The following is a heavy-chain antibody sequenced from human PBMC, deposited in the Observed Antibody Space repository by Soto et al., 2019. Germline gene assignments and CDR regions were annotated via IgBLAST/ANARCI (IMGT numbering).Heavy chain of an antibody. J-gene: IGHJ6*02. V-gene: IGHV1-69*01. D-gene: IGHD2-2*01. CDR2: IIHISGTA. Sequence: QVQLVQSGAEVKKPGSSVKVSCKASGGTFSSYATRWVRQAPGQGLEWMGGIIHISGTANYAQKFQGRDTITADESTSTAYMELSSLRSEDTAVYYCARSQGSSTSLEIYYYYYYGMDVWGQGTRVPVSS. CDR1: GGTFSSYA. CDR3: ARSQGSSTSLEIYYYYYYGMDV.